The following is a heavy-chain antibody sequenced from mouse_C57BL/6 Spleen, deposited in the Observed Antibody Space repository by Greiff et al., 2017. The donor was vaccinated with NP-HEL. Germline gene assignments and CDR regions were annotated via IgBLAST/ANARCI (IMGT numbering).Heavy chain of an antibody. CDR1: GYSITSGYY. J-gene: IGHJ4*01. CDR2: ISYDGSN. Sequence: EVKLMESGPGLVKPSQSLSLTCSVTGYSITSGYYWNWIRQFPGNKLEWMGYISYDGSNNYNPSLKNRISITRDTSKNQFFLKLNSVTTEDTATYYCAREGYGNYFYAMDYWGQGTSVTVSS. V-gene: IGHV3-6*01. CDR3: AREGYGNYFYAMDY. D-gene: IGHD2-1*01.